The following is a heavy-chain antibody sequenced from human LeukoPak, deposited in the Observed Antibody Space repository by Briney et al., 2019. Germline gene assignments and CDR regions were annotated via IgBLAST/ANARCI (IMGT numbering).Heavy chain of an antibody. CDR3: ARDLCRGDILGATGCASNY. CDR2: INPNSGGT. V-gene: IGHV1-2*02. D-gene: IGHD1-26*01. Sequence: GASVKVSCKASGYTFTSYAMNWVRQAPGQGLEWMGWINPNSGGTNYAQKFQGRVTMTRDTSISTAYMELSRLRSDDTAVYYCARDLCRGDILGATGCASNYWGQGTLVTVSS. J-gene: IGHJ4*02. CDR1: GYTFTSYA.